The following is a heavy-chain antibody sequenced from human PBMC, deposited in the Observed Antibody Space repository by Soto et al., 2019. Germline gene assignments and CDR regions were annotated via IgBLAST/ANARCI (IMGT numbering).Heavy chain of an antibody. V-gene: IGHV1-18*01. CDR3: ARGMDSGYDFWSTAFDI. D-gene: IGHD5-12*01. J-gene: IGHJ3*02. CDR2: ISAYNGNT. Sequence: QVQLVQSGAEVKKPGASVKVSCKASGYTFTSYGISWVRQAPGQGLEWMGWISAYNGNTNYAQKLQGRVTMTTDTSKSTAYMELRSLRSDDTAVYYCARGMDSGYDFWSTAFDIWGQGTMVTVSS. CDR1: GYTFTSYG.